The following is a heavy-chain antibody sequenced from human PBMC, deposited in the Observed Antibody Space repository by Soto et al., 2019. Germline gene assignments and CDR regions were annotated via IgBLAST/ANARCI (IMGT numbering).Heavy chain of an antibody. Sequence: EVQLLESGGGLVQPGGSLRLSCAASGFTFSSYAMSWVRQAPGKGLEWVSAISGSGGSTYYADSVKGRFTISRDNSKNTLYLQMNSLRAEDTAVYYCAKSLTEVYYYYYYMDVWGKGTTVTVSS. CDR2: ISGSGGST. J-gene: IGHJ6*03. D-gene: IGHD7-27*01. CDR3: AKSLTEVYYYYYYMDV. V-gene: IGHV3-23*01. CDR1: GFTFSSYA.